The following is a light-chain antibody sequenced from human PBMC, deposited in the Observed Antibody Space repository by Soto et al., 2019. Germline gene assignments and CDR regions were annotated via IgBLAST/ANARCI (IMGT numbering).Light chain of an antibody. CDR3: QQYNNWPWT. J-gene: IGKJ1*01. CDR1: QSVTTY. V-gene: IGKV3-15*01. Sequence: EVVMTQSPATLSVSPGERATLSCRASQSVTTYLAWYQQKPGQAPRLLIYDASARATGIPARFSGSGSGTEFTLTISSLQSEDVAVYYCQQYNNWPWTFGQGTMVDI. CDR2: DAS.